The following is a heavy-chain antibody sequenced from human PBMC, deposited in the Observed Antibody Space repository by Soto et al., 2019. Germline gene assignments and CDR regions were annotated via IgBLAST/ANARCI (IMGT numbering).Heavy chain of an antibody. CDR3: AKEGSSGWNYYCDY. CDR1: GFTFSSYG. D-gene: IGHD6-19*01. V-gene: IGHV3-30*18. J-gene: IGHJ4*02. Sequence: QVQLVESGGGVVQPGRSLRLSCAASGFTFSSYGMHWVRQAPGKGLEWVAVISYDGSNKYYADSVKGRFTISRDNSKNTLYLQMNSLRAEDTAVYYCAKEGSSGWNYYCDYWGQGTLVTVSS. CDR2: ISYDGSNK.